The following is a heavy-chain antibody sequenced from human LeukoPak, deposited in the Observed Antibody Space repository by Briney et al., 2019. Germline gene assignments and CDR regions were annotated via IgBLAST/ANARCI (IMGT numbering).Heavy chain of an antibody. J-gene: IGHJ4*02. V-gene: IGHV3-74*01. Sequence: PGGSLRLSCAASGFTFSSYEMNWVRQAPGKGLVWVSRISDAGAHTFYADSVKGRFAMSRDNAKNTLYLQMNSLRAEDTAVYYCARVTGGYNLVDYWGQGTLVTVSS. D-gene: IGHD5-24*01. CDR2: ISDAGAHT. CDR3: ARVTGGYNLVDY. CDR1: GFTFSSYE.